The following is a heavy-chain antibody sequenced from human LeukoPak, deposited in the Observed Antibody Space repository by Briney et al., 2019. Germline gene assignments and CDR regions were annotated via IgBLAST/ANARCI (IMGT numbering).Heavy chain of an antibody. CDR2: ISGSGGST. CDR1: GFTFSSYA. CDR3: AKEIAPNYYYYYMDV. Sequence: PGGSLILSCAASGFTFSSYAMSWVRQAPGKGLEWVSAISGSGGSTYYADSVKGRFTISRDNSKNTLYLQMNSLRAEDTAVYYCAKEIAPNYYYYYMDVWGKGTTVTVSS. D-gene: IGHD6-13*01. V-gene: IGHV3-23*01. J-gene: IGHJ6*03.